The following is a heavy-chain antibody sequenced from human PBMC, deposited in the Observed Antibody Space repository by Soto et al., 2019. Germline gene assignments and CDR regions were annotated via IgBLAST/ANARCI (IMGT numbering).Heavy chain of an antibody. CDR1: GGTFSSYA. Sequence: QVQLVQSGAEVKKPGSSVKVSCKASGGTFSSYAISWVRQAPGQGLEWMGGIIPIFGTANYAQKFQGRVTITADESTSTAYMELSSLRSEDTAVYYCARDNGIVVVPAAFYYYYGMDVWGQGTTDTVSS. V-gene: IGHV1-69*01. CDR3: ARDNGIVVVPAAFYYYYGMDV. CDR2: IIPIFGTA. J-gene: IGHJ6*02. D-gene: IGHD2-2*01.